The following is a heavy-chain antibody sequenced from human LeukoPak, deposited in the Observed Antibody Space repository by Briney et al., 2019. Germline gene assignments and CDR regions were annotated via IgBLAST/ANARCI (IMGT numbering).Heavy chain of an antibody. CDR1: GGTLSSYA. Sequence: VASVKVSCKASGGTLSSYAISWVRQAPGQGLEWMGGIIPIFGTANYAQKFQGRVTITADESTSTAYMELSGLRSEDTAVYYCARLCSGCSDDYWGQGTLVTVSS. J-gene: IGHJ4*02. V-gene: IGHV1-69*13. CDR2: IIPIFGTA. D-gene: IGHD3-10*02. CDR3: ARLCSGCSDDY.